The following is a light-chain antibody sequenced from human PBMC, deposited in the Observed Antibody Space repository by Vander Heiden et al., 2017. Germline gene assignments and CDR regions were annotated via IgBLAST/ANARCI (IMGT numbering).Light chain of an antibody. CDR3: QQYDNIPPLT. J-gene: IGKJ4*01. V-gene: IGKV1-33*01. Sequence: DIQLTHSPSSLSASVVDRVTITSQATQHISNYLNWYQQKPGKDPKLLIYDASNLEPGVPSRFSGSRSGTAFTFPISSLQPEDIATYYCQQYDNIPPLTFGGGTKVEIK. CDR2: DAS. CDR1: QHISNY.